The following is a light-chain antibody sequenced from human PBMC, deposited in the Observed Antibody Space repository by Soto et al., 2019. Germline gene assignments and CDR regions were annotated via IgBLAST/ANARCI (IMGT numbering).Light chain of an antibody. V-gene: IGKV3-20*01. Sequence: EIVLTQSPGTLSLSPGKRATLSCRASQSVNLNYLAWYQQKPGQAPRLLIYGASSRATGIPDRFSGSGSGTDFTLTVSRLEPEDFAVYYCQQYGRSPFTFGPGTKVDIK. CDR1: QSVNLNY. J-gene: IGKJ3*01. CDR3: QQYGRSPFT. CDR2: GAS.